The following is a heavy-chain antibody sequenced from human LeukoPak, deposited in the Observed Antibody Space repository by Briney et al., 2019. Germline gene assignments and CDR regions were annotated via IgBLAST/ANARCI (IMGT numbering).Heavy chain of an antibody. CDR3: AKHGGWEPLPDFDY. CDR2: ISGSGGST. J-gene: IGHJ4*02. D-gene: IGHD1-26*01. Sequence: RSGGSLRLSCAAPGFTFSSYAMSWFRQAPGKGLEWVSAISGSGGSTYYADSVKGRFTISRDNSKNTLYLQMNSLRAEDTAVYYCAKHGGWEPLPDFDYWGQGTLVTVSS. CDR1: GFTFSSYA. V-gene: IGHV3-23*01.